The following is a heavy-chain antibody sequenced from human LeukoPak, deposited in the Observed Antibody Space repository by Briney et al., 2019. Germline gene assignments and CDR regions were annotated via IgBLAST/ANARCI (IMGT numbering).Heavy chain of an antibody. V-gene: IGHV3-33*01. CDR2: IWYDGSNK. CDR1: GFPFSTYG. CDR3: ARASGGYDY. Sequence: GGSLRLSCAASGFPFSTYGMHWVRQAPGKGLEWVAVIWYDGSNKYYADSVKGRFTISRDNSKNTLYLQMNSLRAEDTAVYYCARASGGYDYWGQGTLVTVSS. D-gene: IGHD1-26*01. J-gene: IGHJ4*02.